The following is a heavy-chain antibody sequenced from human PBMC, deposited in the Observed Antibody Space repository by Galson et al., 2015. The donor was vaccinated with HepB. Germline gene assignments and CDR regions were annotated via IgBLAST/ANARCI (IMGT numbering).Heavy chain of an antibody. CDR1: GFTFSSYA. CDR3: ARVRSYGYSFIDAFDV. D-gene: IGHD3-16*01. Sequence: SLRLSCAASGFTFSSYAFHWVRQTPGKGLEWVSLISYDGDNAYYADSVKGRFIISRDKSKNTLYLQMNSLRAEDTALYYCARVRSYGYSFIDAFDVWGQGTMVIVSS. CDR2: ISYDGDNA. J-gene: IGHJ3*01. V-gene: IGHV3-30-3*01.